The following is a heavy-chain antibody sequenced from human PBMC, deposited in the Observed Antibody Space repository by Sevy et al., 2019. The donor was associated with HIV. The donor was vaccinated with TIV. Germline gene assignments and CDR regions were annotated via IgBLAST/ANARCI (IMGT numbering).Heavy chain of an antibody. CDR2: FDPEDGDPEDGKT. D-gene: IGHD3-22*01. J-gene: IGHJ4*02. Sequence: TSVKVSCKVSGYTLNEFSMHWVRQAPGKGLEWMTTFDPEDGDPEDGKTIYAQKFLGRVTVTEETSTDTAYMELSSLSSEDTAVYYCATTKDYYDSSGYPFDYWGQGTLVTVSS. CDR1: GYTLNEFS. V-gene: IGHV1-24*01. CDR3: ATTKDYYDSSGYPFDY.